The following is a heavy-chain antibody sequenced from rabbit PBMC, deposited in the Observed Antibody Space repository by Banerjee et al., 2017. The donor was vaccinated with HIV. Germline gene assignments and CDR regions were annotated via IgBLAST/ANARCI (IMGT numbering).Heavy chain of an antibody. V-gene: IGHV1S45*01. CDR1: GFDFSSYY. CDR2: IYAGSSGST. CDR3: ARYISTSGDWNL. Sequence: QEQLKESGGGLVQPGGSLKLSCKASGFDFSSYYMCWVRQAPGKGLEWIACIYAGSSGSTYYASWAKGRFTISKTSSTTVTLQMTSLTAADTATYFCARYISTSGDWNLWGQGTLVTVS. J-gene: IGHJ4*01. D-gene: IGHD1-1*01.